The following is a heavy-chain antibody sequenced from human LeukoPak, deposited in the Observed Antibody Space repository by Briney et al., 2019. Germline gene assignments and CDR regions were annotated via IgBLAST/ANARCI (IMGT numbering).Heavy chain of an antibody. V-gene: IGHV1-46*01. J-gene: IGHJ4*02. CDR1: GYTFTSYY. CDR2: INPSGGST. D-gene: IGHD3/OR15-3a*01. Sequence: GASVKVSCKASGYTFTSYYMHWVRQAPGQGLEWMGIINPSGGSTSYAQKFQGRVTMTEDTSTDTAYMELSSLRSEDTAVYYCATYADWSHFDYWGQGTLVTVSS. CDR3: ATYADWSHFDY.